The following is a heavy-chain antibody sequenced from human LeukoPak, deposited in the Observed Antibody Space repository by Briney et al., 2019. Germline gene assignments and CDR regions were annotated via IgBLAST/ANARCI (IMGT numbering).Heavy chain of an antibody. CDR3: AREEGGYSDY. D-gene: IGHD3-16*01. CDR2: INWNGGST. J-gene: IGHJ4*02. Sequence: PGGSLRLSCAASGFSFDDYDMSWVRQAPGKGLEWVSGINWNGGSTGYADSVKGRFTISRDNAKNSLYLQMSSLRAEDTALYYCAREEGGYSDYWGQGTLVTVSS. CDR1: GFSFDDYD. V-gene: IGHV3-20*04.